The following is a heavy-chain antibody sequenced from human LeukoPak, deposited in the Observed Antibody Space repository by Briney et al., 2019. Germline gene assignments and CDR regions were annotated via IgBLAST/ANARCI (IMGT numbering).Heavy chain of an antibody. J-gene: IGHJ4*02. CDR3: ARIYGDVRVGYYFDY. CDR1: GYTFTSYY. Sequence: ASVKVSCKASGYTFTSYYMHWVRQAPGQGLEWMGIINPSGGSTSYAQKFQGRVTMTRDTSTSTVYMELGSLRSEDTAVYYCARIYGDVRVGYYFDYWGQGTLVTVSS. CDR2: INPSGGST. D-gene: IGHD4-17*01. V-gene: IGHV1-46*01.